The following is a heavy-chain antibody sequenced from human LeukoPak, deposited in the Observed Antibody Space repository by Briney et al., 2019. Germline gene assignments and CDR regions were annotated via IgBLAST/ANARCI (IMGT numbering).Heavy chain of an antibody. CDR3: AKGSLGYCTDGVCSLYYFDY. V-gene: IGHV3-23*01. CDR2: ISGSGYTT. J-gene: IGHJ4*02. CDR1: GFSFTSHA. D-gene: IGHD2-8*01. Sequence: PGGSRRLSCAASGFSFTSHAMGWVRQAPGKGLEWVSGISGSGYTTYYADSVKGRFTISRDNSKNTLYLQMNSLRAEDTAVYYCAKGSLGYCTDGVCSLYYFDYWGQGTLVTVSS.